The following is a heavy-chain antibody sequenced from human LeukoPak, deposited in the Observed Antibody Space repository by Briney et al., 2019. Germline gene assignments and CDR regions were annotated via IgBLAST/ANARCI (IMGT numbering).Heavy chain of an antibody. CDR2: IYSDNT. Sequence: GGSLRLSCAASGFTVSSNSMSWVRQAPGKGLEWVSFIYSDNTHYSDSVKGRFTISRDNSKNTLYLQMNSLRAEDTAVYYCAGVPWNDPWGQGTLVTVSS. D-gene: IGHD1-1*01. J-gene: IGHJ5*02. CDR1: GFTVSSNS. V-gene: IGHV3-53*01. CDR3: AGVPWNDP.